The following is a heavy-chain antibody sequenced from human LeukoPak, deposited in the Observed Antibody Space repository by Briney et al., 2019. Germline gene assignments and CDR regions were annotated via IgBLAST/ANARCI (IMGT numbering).Heavy chain of an antibody. CDR2: ISYDGSSK. Sequence: PGGSLRLSCAASGLTFSNSAMHWVRQAPGKGLEWMTFISYDGSSKYYADAAKGRFTISRDNSKNTLYLEMSSPGLQDTAVYYCTEERDRDGYFRYWGQGTLVTVSS. J-gene: IGHJ4*02. CDR1: GLTFSNSA. CDR3: TEERDRDGYFRY. V-gene: IGHV3-30-3*02. D-gene: IGHD2-8*01.